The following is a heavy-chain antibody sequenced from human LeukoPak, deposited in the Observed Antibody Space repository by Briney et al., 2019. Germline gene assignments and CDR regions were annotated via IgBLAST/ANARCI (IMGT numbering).Heavy chain of an antibody. D-gene: IGHD6-19*01. CDR1: GFIFSNYA. CDR3: ARDLGGSGWSLGAY. J-gene: IGHJ4*02. Sequence: GGSLRLSCAASGFIFSNYAMHWVRQAPGKGLEWVAVISYDGSNKYYADSVKGRFTMSRDNSKKMLYMQMSSLRPEDTAVYYCARDLGGSGWSLGAYWGQGTLVTVSS. CDR2: ISYDGSNK. V-gene: IGHV3-30*04.